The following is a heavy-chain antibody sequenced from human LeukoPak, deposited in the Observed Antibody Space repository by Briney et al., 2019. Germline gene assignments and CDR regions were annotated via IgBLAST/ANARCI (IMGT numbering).Heavy chain of an antibody. J-gene: IGHJ4*02. CDR2: ISGSGGST. D-gene: IGHD6-13*01. V-gene: IGHV3-23*01. CDR3: AKSHRSSWHDYLSDY. CDR1: GFTFSSYA. Sequence: GGSLRLSCAASGFTFSSYAMSWVRQAPGKGLEWVSTISGSGGSTYYADSVKGRFTISRDNSKTTLYVQMNSLRAEDTAVYYCAKSHRSSWHDYLSDYWGQGTLVTVSS.